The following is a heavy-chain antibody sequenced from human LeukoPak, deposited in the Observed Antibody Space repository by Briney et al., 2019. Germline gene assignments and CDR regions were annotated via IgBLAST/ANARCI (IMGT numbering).Heavy chain of an antibody. CDR2: ISTDGSYK. D-gene: IGHD3-16*01. J-gene: IGHJ2*01. CDR1: GFTFSSFP. Sequence: GGSLRLSCAVSGFTFSSFPFHWVRQAPGKGLEWVAAISTDGSYKYHGDSVKGRFTISIDNPMNTLYLQMNGLRPDDTAVYYCARSLIPGRWYFDLWGRGTLVTVSS. V-gene: IGHV3-30*04. CDR3: ARSLIPGRWYFDL.